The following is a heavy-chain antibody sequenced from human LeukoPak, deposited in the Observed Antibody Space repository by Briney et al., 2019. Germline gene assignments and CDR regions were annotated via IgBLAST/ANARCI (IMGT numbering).Heavy chain of an antibody. V-gene: IGHV3-23*01. D-gene: IGHD3-10*01. J-gene: IGHJ4*02. Sequence: GGSLRLSCAASGFTFSSYAMSWVRQAPGKGLEWVSVICGNGDSTYYADSVKGRFTISRDNSKNTLYLQMNSLRAEDTAVYYCAKGLTFYGSGSYRFDYWGQGTLVTVSS. CDR2: ICGNGDST. CDR1: GFTFSSYA. CDR3: AKGLTFYGSGSYRFDY.